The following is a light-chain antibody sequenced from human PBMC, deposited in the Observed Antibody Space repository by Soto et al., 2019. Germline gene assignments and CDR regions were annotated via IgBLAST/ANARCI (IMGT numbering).Light chain of an antibody. Sequence: EIVLTQSPGTLSLSPGERATLSCRASQSVSSSYLVWYQQKPGQAPRLLIYGASSRATGIPDRFSGSGSGTDFTLTISRLEPEDFAVYYCHQYGSSPLYTFGQGTKLEIK. J-gene: IGKJ2*01. CDR2: GAS. V-gene: IGKV3-20*01. CDR1: QSVSSSY. CDR3: HQYGSSPLYT.